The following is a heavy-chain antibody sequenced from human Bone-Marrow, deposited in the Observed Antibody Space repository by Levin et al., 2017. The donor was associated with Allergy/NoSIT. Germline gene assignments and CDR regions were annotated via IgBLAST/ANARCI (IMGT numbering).Heavy chain of an antibody. CDR1: GFSFNDYY. Sequence: MPGGSLRLSCGASGFSFNDYYMSWIRQAPGKGLEWISYISSSGGTINYADSVKGRFTISRDNAKNSLYLQMNSLRAEDTAVYYCAREVGIQSADIAVTGSDYYYYMDVWGKGTTVTVSS. CDR3: AREVGIQSADIAVTGSDYYYYMDV. D-gene: IGHD6-19*01. J-gene: IGHJ6*03. V-gene: IGHV3-11*01. CDR2: ISSSGGTI.